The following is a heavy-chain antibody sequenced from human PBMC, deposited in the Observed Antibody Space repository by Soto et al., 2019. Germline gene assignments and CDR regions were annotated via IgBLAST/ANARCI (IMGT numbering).Heavy chain of an antibody. CDR1: GFTFSSYG. D-gene: IGHD3-10*01. V-gene: IGHV3-33*01. CDR2: IWYDGSNK. J-gene: IGHJ4*02. CDR3: ARAKVVRGVIIGGY. Sequence: QVQLVESGGGVVQPGRSLRLSCAASGFTFSSYGMHWVRQAPGKGLEGVAVIWYDGSNKYYADSVKGRFTISRDNSKNTLYLQMNSLRAEDTAVYYCARAKVVRGVIIGGYWGQGTLVTVSS.